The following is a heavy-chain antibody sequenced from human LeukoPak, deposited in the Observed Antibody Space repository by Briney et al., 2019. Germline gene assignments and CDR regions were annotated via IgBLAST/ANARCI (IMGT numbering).Heavy chain of an antibody. V-gene: IGHV5-51*01. J-gene: IGHJ3*02. Sequence: GESLKISCQASGYSFSSYYIGWVRQMPGKGLEWMGIIYAGDSDIRYSPSFEGQVTISVDKSTTTAYLQWSSLKALDSAIYYCARLGVMVRGASDQITAFDIWGQGTLVTISS. CDR2: IYAGDSDI. CDR3: ARLGVMVRGASDQITAFDI. D-gene: IGHD3-10*01. CDR1: GYSFSSYY.